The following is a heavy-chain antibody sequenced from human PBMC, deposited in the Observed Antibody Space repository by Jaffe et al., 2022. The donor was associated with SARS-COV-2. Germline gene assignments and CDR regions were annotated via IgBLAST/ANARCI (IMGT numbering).Heavy chain of an antibody. CDR3: ARDREYYYDSSAHYWYFDL. J-gene: IGHJ2*01. V-gene: IGHV4-30-4*01. D-gene: IGHD3-22*01. CDR2: IYYSGST. CDR1: GGSISSGDYY. Sequence: QVQLQESGPGLVKPSQTLSLTCTVSGGSISSGDYYWSWIRQPPGKGLEWIGYIYYSGSTYYNPSLKSRVTISVDTSKNQFSLKLSSVTAADTAVYYCARDREYYYDSSAHYWYFDLWGRGTLVTVSS.